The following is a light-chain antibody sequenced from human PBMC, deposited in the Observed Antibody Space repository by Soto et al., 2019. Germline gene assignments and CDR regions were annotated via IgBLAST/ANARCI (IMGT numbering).Light chain of an antibody. CDR2: AAS. CDR1: QSIGTY. J-gene: IGKJ1*01. Sequence: DIQMTQSPSSLSASVGDRVTITCWATQSIGTYLNWYQERPGKAPKLLIYAASSLQSGVPSRFSGSGSGTHFTLNISSLQPEDSATYSCQQGYSNPTFGQGTKVDIK. CDR3: QQGYSNPT. V-gene: IGKV1-39*01.